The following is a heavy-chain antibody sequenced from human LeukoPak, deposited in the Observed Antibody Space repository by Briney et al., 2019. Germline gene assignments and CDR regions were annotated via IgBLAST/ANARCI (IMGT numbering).Heavy chain of an antibody. CDR3: ARAGVGLDAFDI. CDR1: GFTFSSYS. V-gene: IGHV3-21*01. D-gene: IGHD1-26*01. CDR2: ISSSSSYI. J-gene: IGHJ3*02. Sequence: GGSLRLSCAASGFTFSSYSMNWDRQAPGKGLEWVSSISSSSSYIYYADSVKGRFTISRDNAKKSLYLQMNSLRAEDTAVYYCARAGVGLDAFDIWGQGTMVTVSS.